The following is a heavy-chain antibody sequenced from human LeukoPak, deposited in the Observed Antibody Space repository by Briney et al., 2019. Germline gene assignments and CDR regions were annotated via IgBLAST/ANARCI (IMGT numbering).Heavy chain of an antibody. CDR3: AREARNGDCHYFGY. V-gene: IGHV1-18*01. D-gene: IGHD2-21*02. CDR1: GGTFSSYA. J-gene: IGHJ4*02. Sequence: ASVKVSCKASGGTFSSYAISWVRQAPGRGLEWMGWISAYNGNTNYAQKLQGRVTMTTDTSTSTAYMELRSLRSDDTAVYYCAREARNGDCHYFGYWGQGTLVTVSS. CDR2: ISAYNGNT.